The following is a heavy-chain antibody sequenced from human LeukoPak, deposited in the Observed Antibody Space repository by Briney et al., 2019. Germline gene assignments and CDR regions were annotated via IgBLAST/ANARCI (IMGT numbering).Heavy chain of an antibody. CDR1: GFTFDDYS. CDR3: ATDREYSSSSSFDY. V-gene: IGHV3-9*01. D-gene: IGHD6-6*01. Sequence: GRSLRLSCAASGFTFDDYSMHWVRQAPGKGLEWVSGISWNSGSIGYADSVKGRFTISRDNAKNSLYLQMNSLRAEDTALYYCATDREYSSSSSFDYWAQGTLVTVSS. J-gene: IGHJ4*02. CDR2: ISWNSGSI.